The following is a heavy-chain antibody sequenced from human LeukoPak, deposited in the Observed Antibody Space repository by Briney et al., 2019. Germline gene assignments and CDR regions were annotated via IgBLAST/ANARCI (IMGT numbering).Heavy chain of an antibody. CDR3: ASVPIWSGRPGYNWFDP. Sequence: GSSVKVSCKASGGTFSSYAISWVRQAPGQGLEWMGGIIPIFGTANYAQKFQGRVTITADESTSTAYMELSSLRSEDTAVYYCASVPIWSGRPGYNWFDPWGQGTLVTVSS. D-gene: IGHD3-3*01. CDR2: IIPIFGTA. V-gene: IGHV1-69*01. J-gene: IGHJ5*02. CDR1: GGTFSSYA.